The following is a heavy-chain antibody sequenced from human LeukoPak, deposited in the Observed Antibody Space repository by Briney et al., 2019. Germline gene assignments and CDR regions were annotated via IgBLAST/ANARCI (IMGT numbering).Heavy chain of an antibody. Sequence: ASVKVSCKASGYTFTGYYMHWVRQAPGQGLEWMGRINPNSGGTNYAQKFQGRVTMTRDTSISTAYMELSRLRPDDTAVYYCARESTGISGADGYWGQGTLVTVSS. CDR1: GYTFTGYY. D-gene: IGHD1-14*01. J-gene: IGHJ4*02. CDR2: INPNSGGT. CDR3: ARESTGISGADGY. V-gene: IGHV1-2*06.